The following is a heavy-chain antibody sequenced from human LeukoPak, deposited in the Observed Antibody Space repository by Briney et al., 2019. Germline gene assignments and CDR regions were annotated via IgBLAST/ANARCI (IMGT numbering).Heavy chain of an antibody. J-gene: IGHJ4*02. V-gene: IGHV5-51*01. CDR2: IYPNNSDS. Sequence: GASLEISCQGSGYTFTNYWVGWVRQMPGKGLEWMGTIYPNNSDSRYNPSFRGQVTISVDRSITTAYLLWKSLKASDTAIYYCAFSNEAFDSAGYFDYWGEGPLVPLSS. CDR1: GYTFTNYW. D-gene: IGHD3-22*01. CDR3: AFSNEAFDSAGYFDY.